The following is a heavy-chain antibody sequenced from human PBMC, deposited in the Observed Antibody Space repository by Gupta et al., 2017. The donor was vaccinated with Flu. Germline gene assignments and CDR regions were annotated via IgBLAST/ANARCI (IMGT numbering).Heavy chain of an antibody. Sequence: GSFSGFYWSCIRQVAGKGLEWIRWLYASARTIYNPSLKSRATISLGTSPTQFSLKVTSVTAADTAVDDCAIEDVQPLYSSNWGQGKGVTVAS. CDR1: GSFSGFY. V-gene: IGHV4-59*01. CDR2: LYASART. CDR3: AIEDVQPLYSSN. D-gene: IGHD2-2*02. J-gene: IGHJ4*02.